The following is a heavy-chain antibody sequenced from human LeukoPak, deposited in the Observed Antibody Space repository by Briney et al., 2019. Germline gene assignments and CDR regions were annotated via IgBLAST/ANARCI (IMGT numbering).Heavy chain of an antibody. J-gene: IGHJ4*02. CDR3: ARDFALLTGYYPFDY. CDR2: IKQDGSEK. CDR1: GFTFSSYW. Sequence: GGSLRLSCAASGFTFSSYWMSWVRQAPGKGLEWVANIKQDGSEKDYVDSVKGRFTISRDNAKNSLYLQMNSLRAEDTAVYYCARDFALLTGYYPFDYWGQGTLVTVSS. V-gene: IGHV3-7*01. D-gene: IGHD3-9*01.